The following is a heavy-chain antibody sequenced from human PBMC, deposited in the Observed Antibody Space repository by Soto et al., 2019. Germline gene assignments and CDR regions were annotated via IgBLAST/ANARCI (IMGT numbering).Heavy chain of an antibody. D-gene: IGHD3-10*01. CDR3: ARVDPRGVAVVRDY. CDR2: ISGFNGQT. CDR1: GDTFASHG. Sequence: GPEVKKPGASVKVSCKASGDTFASHGFSWVRQAPGQGLEWMGWISGFNGQTNFALKFQGRVTLTTDTSTSTAYMELRSLRSDDTAVYFCARVDPRGVAVVRDYWGQGTLVTVSS. V-gene: IGHV1-18*01. J-gene: IGHJ4*02.